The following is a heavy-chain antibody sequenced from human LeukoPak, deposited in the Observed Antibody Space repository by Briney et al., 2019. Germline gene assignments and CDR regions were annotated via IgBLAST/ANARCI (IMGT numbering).Heavy chain of an antibody. V-gene: IGHV4-39*01. J-gene: IGHJ4*02. CDR3: ARLRRGDCSGGSCYFDY. D-gene: IGHD2-15*01. CDR2: IYYSGST. CDR1: GGSLSSSSYY. Sequence: SETLSLTCTVSGGSLSSSSYYWGWIRQPPGKGLEWIGSIYYSGSTYYNPSLKSRVTISVDTSKNQFSLKLSSVTAADTAVYYCARLRRGDCSGGSCYFDYWGQGTLVTVSS.